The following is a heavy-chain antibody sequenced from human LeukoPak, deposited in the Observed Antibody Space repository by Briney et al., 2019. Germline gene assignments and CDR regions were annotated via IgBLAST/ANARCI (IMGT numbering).Heavy chain of an antibody. J-gene: IGHJ4*02. CDR1: GYTFTGYY. V-gene: IGHV1-2*02. D-gene: IGHD1-14*01. CDR3: ARMVDSRLSGTFDY. CDR2: INPNSGGT. Sequence: ASVKVSCKASGYTFTGYYMHWARQAPGQGLEWMGWINPNSGGTNYAQKLQGRVTMTTDTSTSTAYMELRSLRSDDTAVYYCARMVDSRLSGTFDYWGQGTLVTVSS.